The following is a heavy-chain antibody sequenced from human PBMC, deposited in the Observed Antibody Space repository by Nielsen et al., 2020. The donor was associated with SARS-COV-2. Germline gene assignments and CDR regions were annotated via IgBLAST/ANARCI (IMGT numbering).Heavy chain of an antibody. CDR3: ARDLGSSVLSGVFDY. Sequence: GESLKISCRASGLIFGTYGMHWVRQAPGKGLEWVAGIWYDGSNENYAESVKGRFTISRDNSKNTLFLQMDSLTADDTAVYFCARDLGSSVLSGVFDYWGQGTLVTVSS. CDR2: IWYDGSNE. V-gene: IGHV3-33*01. CDR1: GLIFGTYG. J-gene: IGHJ4*02. D-gene: IGHD3-10*01.